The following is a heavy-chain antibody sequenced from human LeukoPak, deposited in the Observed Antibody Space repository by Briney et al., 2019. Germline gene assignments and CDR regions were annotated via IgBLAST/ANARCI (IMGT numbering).Heavy chain of an antibody. J-gene: IGHJ4*02. V-gene: IGHV3-21*01. Sequence: PGGSLRLSCAASGFTFSSYSMNWVRQAPGKGLEWVSSISSSSSYIYYTDSVKGRFTISRGNAKNSLYLQMNSLRAEDTAVYYCARDSLPLLWFGELLSGLDYWGQGTLVTVSS. D-gene: IGHD3-10*01. CDR3: ARDSLPLLWFGELLSGLDY. CDR2: ISSSSSYI. CDR1: GFTFSSYS.